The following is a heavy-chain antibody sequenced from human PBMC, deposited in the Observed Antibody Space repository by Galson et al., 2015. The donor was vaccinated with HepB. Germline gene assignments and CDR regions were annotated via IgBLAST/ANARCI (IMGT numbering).Heavy chain of an antibody. J-gene: IGHJ4*02. Sequence: SLRLSCAASGFSFTRYAMPWVRQAPGKGLEWVSSITSSGGKSYYTDSVKGRFTVSRDNSKNTLLLQLNSLRAEDTAMYFCAKDGIMVANNPYHFHYWGQGTLVTVSS. V-gene: IGHV3-23*01. D-gene: IGHD2-15*01. CDR3: AKDGIMVANNPYHFHY. CDR2: ITSSGGKS. CDR1: GFSFTRYA.